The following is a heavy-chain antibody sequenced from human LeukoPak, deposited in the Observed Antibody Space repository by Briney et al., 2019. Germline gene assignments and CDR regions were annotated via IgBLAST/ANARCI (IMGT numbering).Heavy chain of an antibody. CDR1: GGSISSGSYY. CDR2: INHSGST. CDR3: ARHSRVVRRYFDY. D-gene: IGHD6-13*01. J-gene: IGHJ4*02. V-gene: IGHV4-39*01. Sequence: SQTLSLTCTVSGGSISSGSYYWSWIRQPPGKGLEWIGEINHSGSTNYNPSLKSRVTISVDTSKNQFSLKLSSVTAADTAVYYCARHSRVVRRYFDYWGQGTLVTVSS.